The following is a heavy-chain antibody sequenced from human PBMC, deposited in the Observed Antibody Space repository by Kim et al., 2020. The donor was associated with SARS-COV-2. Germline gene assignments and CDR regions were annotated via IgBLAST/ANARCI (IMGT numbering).Heavy chain of an antibody. CDR3: ARDPLAAAGTLDAFDI. V-gene: IGHV1-46*01. J-gene: IGHJ3*02. D-gene: IGHD6-13*01. Sequence: KFQGRVTMTRDTSTSTVYMELSSLRSEDTAVYYCARDPLAAAGTLDAFDIWGQGTMVTVSS.